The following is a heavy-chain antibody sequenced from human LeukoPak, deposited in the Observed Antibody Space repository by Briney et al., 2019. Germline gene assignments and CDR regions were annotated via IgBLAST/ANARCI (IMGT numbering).Heavy chain of an antibody. D-gene: IGHD3-9*01. CDR1: GFTFSSYS. Sequence: PGGSLRLSCAASGFTFSSYSMNWVRQAPGKGLEWVSSISSSSSYIYYTDSVKGRFTISRDNAKKSLYLQMNSLRAVDTAVYYCARTTKEFDILTGYYFDYWGQGTLVTVSS. CDR3: ARTTKEFDILTGYYFDY. V-gene: IGHV3-21*04. J-gene: IGHJ4*02. CDR2: ISSSSSYI.